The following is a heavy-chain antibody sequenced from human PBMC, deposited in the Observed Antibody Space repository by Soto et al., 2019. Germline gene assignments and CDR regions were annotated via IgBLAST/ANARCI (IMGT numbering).Heavy chain of an antibody. D-gene: IGHD1-7*01. CDR2: VANSGAT. Sequence: TSETLSLTCTVSGDSVGSRTSYWSWIRQPPGKGLEWIGYVANSGATNYNPSLKSRVTLSLDTSNNQFSLKLASVTAADTAVYYFAMAGNYPYFDSSGQGVLVT. J-gene: IGHJ4*02. CDR3: AMAGNYPYFDS. V-gene: IGHV4-61*01. CDR1: GDSVGSRTSY.